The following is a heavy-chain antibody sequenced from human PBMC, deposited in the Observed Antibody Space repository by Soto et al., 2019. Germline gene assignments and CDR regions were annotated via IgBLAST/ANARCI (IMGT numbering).Heavy chain of an antibody. D-gene: IGHD1-1*01. CDR3: AKDPKATGTHY. J-gene: IGHJ4*02. CDR2: ITYDGSNK. CDR1: GFIISSYG. Sequence: GGSLRLSCAASGFIISSYGMHWVRQTPGKGLEWVAVITYDGSNKYYADSVKGRFSISRDNSRNRLYLQMYSLRPEDTAVYYCAKDPKATGTHYWGRGTLVTVSS. V-gene: IGHV3-30*18.